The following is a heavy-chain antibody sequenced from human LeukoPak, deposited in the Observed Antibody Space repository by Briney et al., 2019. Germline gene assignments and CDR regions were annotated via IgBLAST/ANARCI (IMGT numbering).Heavy chain of an antibody. Sequence: PGRSLRLSCAASGFTFEDYAMHWVRQGPGKGLEWVSGISWKSANIGYADSVKGRFIISRDNAKKSLYLQMNSLRPEDTALYYCAKDMLKYCSSSSCPMDAFDIWGQGTMVTVSS. V-gene: IGHV3-9*01. CDR3: AKDMLKYCSSSSCPMDAFDI. CDR2: ISWKSANI. D-gene: IGHD2-2*01. CDR1: GFTFEDYA. J-gene: IGHJ3*02.